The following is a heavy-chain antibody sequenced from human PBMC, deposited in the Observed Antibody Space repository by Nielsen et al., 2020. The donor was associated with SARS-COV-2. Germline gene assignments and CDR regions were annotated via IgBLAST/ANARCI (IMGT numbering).Heavy chain of an antibody. Sequence: GESLKISCTASGFTFGDYAMSWFRQAPGKGLEWVGFIRSKAYDGTTEYAASVKGRFTISRDDSKSIAYLQMNSLKTEDTAVYYCTRSAGGYSYGFTLNYYYGMDVWGQGTTVTVSS. CDR1: GFTFGDYA. J-gene: IGHJ6*02. D-gene: IGHD5-18*01. V-gene: IGHV3-49*03. CDR2: IRSKAYDGTT. CDR3: TRSAGGYSYGFTLNYYYGMDV.